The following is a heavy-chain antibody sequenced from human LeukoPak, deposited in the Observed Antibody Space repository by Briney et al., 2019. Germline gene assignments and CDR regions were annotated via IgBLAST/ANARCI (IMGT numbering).Heavy chain of an antibody. D-gene: IGHD2-2*01. V-gene: IGHV3-11*01. CDR2: ISSGGITI. Sequence: AGGSLRLSCAASGFRFSDYYMTWIRQAPGKGLEWVSYISSGGITIYYADSVKGRFTISRDNAKSSLYLQVNSLRAEDTAVYYCAKDKQYQLPQQLDYWGQGTLVTVSS. J-gene: IGHJ4*02. CDR3: AKDKQYQLPQQLDY. CDR1: GFRFSDYY.